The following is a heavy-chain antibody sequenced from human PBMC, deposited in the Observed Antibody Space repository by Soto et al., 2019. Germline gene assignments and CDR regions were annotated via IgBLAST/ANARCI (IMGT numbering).Heavy chain of an antibody. CDR2: INPNSGGT. CDR1: GYTFTGYY. V-gene: IGHV1-2*02. Sequence: RASVKVSCKASGYTFTGYYMHWVRQAPGQGLEWMGWINPNSGGTNYAQKFQGRVTMTRDTSISTAYMELSRLRSDDTAVYYCASDYYDSSGYYHYYYGMDVWGQGTTVTVSS. J-gene: IGHJ6*02. D-gene: IGHD3-22*01. CDR3: ASDYYDSSGYYHYYYGMDV.